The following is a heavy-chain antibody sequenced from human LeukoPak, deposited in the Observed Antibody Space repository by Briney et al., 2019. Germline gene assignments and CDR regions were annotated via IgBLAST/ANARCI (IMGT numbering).Heavy chain of an antibody. V-gene: IGHV4-59*08. CDR2: IYYSGST. Sequence: SETLSLTCTVSGGSISSYYWSWIRQPPGKGLEWIGYIYYSGSTNYNPSLKSRVTISVDTSKNQFSLKLSSVTAADTAVYYCAREYSSSSGAFDIWGQGTMVTVSS. J-gene: IGHJ3*02. CDR1: GGSISSYY. CDR3: AREYSSSSGAFDI. D-gene: IGHD6-6*01.